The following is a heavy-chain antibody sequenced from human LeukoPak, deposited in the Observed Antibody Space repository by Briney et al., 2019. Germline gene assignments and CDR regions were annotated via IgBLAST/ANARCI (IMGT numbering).Heavy chain of an antibody. CDR1: GASISSDY. CDR2: ISYSGST. CDR3: ARLGSNNGWYWHFDV. D-gene: IGHD2-8*01. V-gene: IGHV4-59*08. J-gene: IGHJ2*01. Sequence: PSETLSLTCTASGASISSDYWSWIRQPPGKGLELIGFISYSGSTTYNPSLKSRVTIPVDTSRSQFSLKLTSVTAADTAVYYCARLGSNNGWYWHFDVWGRGTLVTVSS.